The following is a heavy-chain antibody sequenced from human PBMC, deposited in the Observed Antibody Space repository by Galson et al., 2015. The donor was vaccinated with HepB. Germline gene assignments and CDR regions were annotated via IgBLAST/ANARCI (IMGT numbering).Heavy chain of an antibody. CDR1: GGSISSSSYY. J-gene: IGHJ4*02. CDR3: ARQTVAVCDY. Sequence: ETLSLTCPVSGGSISSSSYYWGWIRQPPGKGLEWIGSIYYSGSTYYNPSLKSRVTISVDTSKNQFSLKLSSVTAADTAVYYCARQTVAVCDYWGQGTLVTVSS. V-gene: IGHV4-39*01. CDR2: IYYSGST. D-gene: IGHD6-19*01.